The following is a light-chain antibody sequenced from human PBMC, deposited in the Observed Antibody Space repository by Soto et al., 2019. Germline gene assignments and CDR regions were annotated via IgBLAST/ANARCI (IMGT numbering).Light chain of an antibody. Sequence: EIVLTQSPGTLSLSPGERATLSCRASQSVSSSYLAWYQPKPGQAPRLLIYGVSSTATGIPDRFSGSGSGTDFTLTINRLEPEDFAVYYCQQYGSPITFGQGTRLEIK. CDR1: QSVSSSY. CDR3: QQYGSPIT. CDR2: GVS. J-gene: IGKJ5*01. V-gene: IGKV3-20*01.